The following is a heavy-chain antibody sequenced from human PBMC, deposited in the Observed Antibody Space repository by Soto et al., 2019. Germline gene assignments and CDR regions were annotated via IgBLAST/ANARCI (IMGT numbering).Heavy chain of an antibody. CDR1: GGSISSSSYY. Sequence: SETLSLTCTVSGGSISSSSYYWGWIRQPPGRGLEWIGSIYYSGSTNYNPSLKSRVTISVATSRNQFSLKLSSVTAADTAVYYCARVIMSFSREGFDYWGQGTLVTVSS. D-gene: IGHD1-26*01. V-gene: IGHV4-39*01. CDR3: ARVIMSFSREGFDY. J-gene: IGHJ4*02. CDR2: IYYSGST.